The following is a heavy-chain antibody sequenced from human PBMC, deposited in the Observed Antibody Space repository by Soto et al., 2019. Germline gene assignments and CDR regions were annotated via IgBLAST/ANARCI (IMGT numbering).Heavy chain of an antibody. V-gene: IGHV1-2*04. CDR1: GYTFTGYY. D-gene: IGHD3-10*01. J-gene: IGHJ5*02. CDR3: ARDMPGGGSGKFDP. CDR2: INPNSGGT. Sequence: QVPLVQSGAEVKKPGASVKVSCKASGYTFTGYYMHWVRQAPGQGLEWMGWINPNSGGTNYAQKFQGWVTMTRDTSISTAYMELSRLRSDDTAVYYCARDMPGGGSGKFDPWGQGTLVTVSS.